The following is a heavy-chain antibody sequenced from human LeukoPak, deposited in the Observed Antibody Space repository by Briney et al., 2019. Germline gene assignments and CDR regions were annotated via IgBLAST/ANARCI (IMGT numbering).Heavy chain of an antibody. V-gene: IGHV4-31*03. CDR2: IYYSGST. CDR3: ARDTLNWGSDY. D-gene: IGHD7-27*01. J-gene: IGHJ4*02. CDR1: GGSISSGGYY. Sequence: SETLSLTCTVSGGSISSGGYYWSWIRQHPGKGLEWIGYIYYSGSTYYNPSLKSRVTISVDTSKNQFSLKLSSVTAADTAVYCCARDTLNWGSDYWGQGTLVTVSS.